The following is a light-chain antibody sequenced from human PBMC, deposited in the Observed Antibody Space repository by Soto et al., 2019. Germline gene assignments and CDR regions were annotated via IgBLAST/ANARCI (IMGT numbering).Light chain of an antibody. J-gene: IGKJ4*01. CDR3: QQYDTSPLT. V-gene: IGKV3-20*01. CDR2: GAS. Sequence: EIVLTQSPGTLSLSPGERATLSCRASQIVSRSYLAWYQQKPGQGPRLLIYGASSRATGIPDRFSGSESGTDFALTISRLEPEDFTVYYCQQYDTSPLTFGGGTKVEIK. CDR1: QIVSRSY.